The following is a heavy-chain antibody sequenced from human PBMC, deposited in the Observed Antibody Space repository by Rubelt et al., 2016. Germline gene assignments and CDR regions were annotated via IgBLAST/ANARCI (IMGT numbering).Heavy chain of an antibody. V-gene: IGHV3-48*03. CDR2: ISGSGSTI. CDR3: ARGAGGYGHVDY. D-gene: IGHD5-12*01. Sequence: EVQLVESGGGLVQPGGSLRLSCAASGFTFSSYEMNWVRQAPGKGLEWVSYISGSGSTIHYADSVKGRFTISRDNAKNSRYLQMNSLRAEDTAVYYCARGAGGYGHVDYWGQGTLVTVSS. J-gene: IGHJ4*02. CDR1: GFTFSSYE.